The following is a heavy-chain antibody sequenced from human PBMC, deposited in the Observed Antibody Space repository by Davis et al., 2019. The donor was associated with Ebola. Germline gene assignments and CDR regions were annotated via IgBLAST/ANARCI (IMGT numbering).Heavy chain of an antibody. CDR1: GGSISSHY. J-gene: IGHJ4*02. D-gene: IGHD6-19*01. CDR3: ARGWDSSGWQK. CDR2: MYYSGST. V-gene: IGHV4-59*11. Sequence: MPSETLSLTCAVSGGSISSHYWSWIRQSPGKGLEWIGYMYYSGSTNYNPSLKSRVTISAESSKNQFSLNLTSVTAADSAVYYCARGWDSSGWQKWGQGTLVTVSS.